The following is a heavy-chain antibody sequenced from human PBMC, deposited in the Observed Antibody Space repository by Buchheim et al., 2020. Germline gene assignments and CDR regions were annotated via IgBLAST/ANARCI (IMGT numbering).Heavy chain of an antibody. CDR3: ARGRGFIAARLYWYFDL. D-gene: IGHD6-6*01. J-gene: IGHJ2*01. CDR2: INHSGST. CDR1: GGSFSGYY. V-gene: IGHV4-34*01. Sequence: QVQLQQWGAGLLKPSETLSLTCAVYGGSFSGYYWSWIRQPPGKGLEWIGEINHSGSTNYNPSLKSRVTISVDTYKNQFSLKLSSVTAADTAVYYCARGRGFIAARLYWYFDLWGRGTL.